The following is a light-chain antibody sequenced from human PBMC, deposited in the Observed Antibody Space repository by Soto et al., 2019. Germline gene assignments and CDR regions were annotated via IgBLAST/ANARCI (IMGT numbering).Light chain of an antibody. CDR1: QTITFY. Sequence: DIQMTQSPSSLSASIGDRVTITCRASQTITFYLNWYQQKPGRAPRLLIYSASSLQSGVPSRFSGSGSGTDFTLTISSRQPEDFATYYCQQSYTTPTFGQGTKVEIK. J-gene: IGKJ1*01. V-gene: IGKV1-39*01. CDR3: QQSYTTPT. CDR2: SAS.